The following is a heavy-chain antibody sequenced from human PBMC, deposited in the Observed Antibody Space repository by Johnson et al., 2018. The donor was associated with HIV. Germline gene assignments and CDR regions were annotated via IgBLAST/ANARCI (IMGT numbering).Heavy chain of an antibody. D-gene: IGHD6-13*01. CDR3: AREGEGYSSSWYDAFDI. V-gene: IGHV3-23*04. J-gene: IGHJ3*02. Sequence: VQLVESGGGLVQPGGSLRLSCAASGFTFSSYAMNWVRQAPGKGLEWVSTISGSGGSTYYADSVKGRFTISRDNSKNTLYLQMNSLRAEDTAVYYCAREGEGYSSSWYDAFDIWGQGTMVTVSS. CDR2: ISGSGGST. CDR1: GFTFSSYA.